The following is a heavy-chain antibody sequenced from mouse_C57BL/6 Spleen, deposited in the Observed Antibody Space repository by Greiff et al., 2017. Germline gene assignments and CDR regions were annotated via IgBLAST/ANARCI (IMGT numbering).Heavy chain of an antibody. J-gene: IGHJ4*01. CDR1: GFTFSSYG. CDR3: ARHNYSNLGDYAMDY. Sequence: EVHLVESGGDLVKPGGSLKLSCAASGFTFSSYGMSWVRQTPDKRLEWVATISSGGSYTYYPDSVKGRFTISRDNAKNTLYLQMSSLKSEDTAMYYCARHNYSNLGDYAMDYWGQGTSVTVSS. V-gene: IGHV5-6*01. CDR2: ISSGGSYT. D-gene: IGHD2-5*01.